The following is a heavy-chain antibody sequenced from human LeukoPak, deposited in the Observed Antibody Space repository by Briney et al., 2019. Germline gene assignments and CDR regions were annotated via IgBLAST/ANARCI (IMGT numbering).Heavy chain of an antibody. CDR3: ARGGTVITV. V-gene: IGHV3-11*06. CDR2: ISSGYT. J-gene: IGHJ4*02. CDR1: GFTFSDYY. D-gene: IGHD4-17*01. Sequence: GGSLRLSCAASGFTFSDYYMSWIRQAPGKGLEWVSYISSGYTNYADSVKGRFTISRDNAKNSLYLQMNSLRAEDTAVYYCARGGTVITVWGQGTLVTVSS.